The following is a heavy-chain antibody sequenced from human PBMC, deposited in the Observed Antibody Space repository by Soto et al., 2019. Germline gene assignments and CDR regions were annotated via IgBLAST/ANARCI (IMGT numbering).Heavy chain of an antibody. Sequence: QVHLVQSGAEVKKPGASVRVSCKGSGYAFTTYGITWVRQAPGQGLEWMGWIGAHNGNTNYAQKLQGRVTVTRDTSTSTAYMELRSLRSDDTAVYYCARGRYGDYWGQGALFTVSS. D-gene: IGHD1-1*01. CDR2: IGAHNGNT. CDR3: ARGRYGDY. CDR1: GYAFTTYG. V-gene: IGHV1-18*01. J-gene: IGHJ4*02.